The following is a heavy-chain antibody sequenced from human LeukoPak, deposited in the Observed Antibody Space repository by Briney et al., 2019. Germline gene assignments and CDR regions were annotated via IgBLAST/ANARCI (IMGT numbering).Heavy chain of an antibody. CDR1: GYTFIGYY. Sequence: ASVKVSCKASGYTFIGYYIHWVRQAPGLGFEWMGFINPNSGATKSAQKFQGRVTMTRDTSISTAYLDLSRLTSDDTALYYCARSHCTTTNCYSPFDYWGQGTLLTVSS. D-gene: IGHD2-2*01. CDR2: INPNSGAT. J-gene: IGHJ4*02. CDR3: ARSHCTTTNCYSPFDY. V-gene: IGHV1-2*02.